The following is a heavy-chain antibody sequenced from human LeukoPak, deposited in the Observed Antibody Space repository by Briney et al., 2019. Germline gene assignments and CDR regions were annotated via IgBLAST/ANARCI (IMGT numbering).Heavy chain of an antibody. CDR1: GFTFSSYS. CDR3: ARDGTSAFDI. D-gene: IGHD1-1*01. Sequence: PGGSLRLSCAASGFTFSSYSMNWVRQAPGKGREWVSSISSSSSYIYHADSVKGRFTISRDNAKNSLYLQMNSLRAEDTAVYYCARDGTSAFDIWGQGTMVTVSS. J-gene: IGHJ3*02. V-gene: IGHV3-21*01. CDR2: ISSSSSYI.